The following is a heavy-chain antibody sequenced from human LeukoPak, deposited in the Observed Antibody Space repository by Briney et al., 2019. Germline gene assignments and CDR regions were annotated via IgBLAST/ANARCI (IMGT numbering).Heavy chain of an antibody. D-gene: IGHD2-2*02. CDR2: ISYDGSSK. CDR1: GFTFSSYA. Sequence: LPGGSLRLSCAASGFTFSSYAMHWVRQAPGKGLEWVAFISYDGSSKHYADSVKGRFTISRDNSKNTLYLQMNSLRAGDTAVYYCASPTSYPHVLFDYWGQGTLVTVSS. V-gene: IGHV3-30-3*01. J-gene: IGHJ4*02. CDR3: ASPTSYPHVLFDY.